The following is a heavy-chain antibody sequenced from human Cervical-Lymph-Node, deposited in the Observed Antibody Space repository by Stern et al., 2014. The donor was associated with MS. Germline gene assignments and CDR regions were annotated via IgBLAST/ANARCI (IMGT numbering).Heavy chain of an antibody. Sequence: MQLVESGAEVKKPGASVKVSCKASGYTFTTHGIHWVRQPPGQRIEWMAWINAGNGNTKYSQNFQGRITITRDTSASTACMELSSLSSEDTAVYFCARRDIMDVWGQGTTVTVSS. V-gene: IGHV1-3*01. CDR1: GYTFTTHG. CDR2: INAGNGNT. CDR3: ARRDIMDV. J-gene: IGHJ6*02.